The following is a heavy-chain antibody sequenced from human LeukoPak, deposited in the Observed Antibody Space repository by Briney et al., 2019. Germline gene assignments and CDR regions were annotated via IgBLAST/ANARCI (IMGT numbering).Heavy chain of an antibody. CDR2: IYYSGST. J-gene: IGHJ4*02. D-gene: IGHD5-24*01. V-gene: IGHV4-31*03. CDR1: GGSISSGGYY. Sequence: KASETLSLTCTVSGGSISSGGYYWSWIRQHPGKGLEWIGYIYYSGSTYYNPSLKSRVTISVDTSKNQFSLKLSSVTAADTAVYYCARGPEMATILFDYWGQGTLVTVSS. CDR3: ARGPEMATILFDY.